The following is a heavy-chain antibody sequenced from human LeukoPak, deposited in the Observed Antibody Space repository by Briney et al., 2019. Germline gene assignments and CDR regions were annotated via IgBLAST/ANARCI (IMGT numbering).Heavy chain of an antibody. CDR1: GFTFSSYW. Sequence: GGSLRLSCAASGFTFSSYWMHGVRQAPGKGLVWVSRINSDGSSTSYADSVKGRFTISRDNAKNTLYLQTNTLRDEDTAVYYCAKASSNYFYYFESWGQGTLVTVSS. J-gene: IGHJ4*02. CDR3: AKASSNYFYYFES. D-gene: IGHD2/OR15-2a*01. V-gene: IGHV3-74*01. CDR2: INSDGSST.